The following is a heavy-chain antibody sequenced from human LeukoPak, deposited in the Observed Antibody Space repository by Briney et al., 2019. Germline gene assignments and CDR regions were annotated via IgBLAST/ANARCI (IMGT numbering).Heavy chain of an antibody. V-gene: IGHV3-30*03. CDR1: GFSFSTYG. J-gene: IGHJ6*02. D-gene: IGHD2-2*01. CDR3: ARDLIVVVPAAPYYYYYGMDV. CDR2: VSYDGQNK. Sequence: GGSLRLSCAASGFSFSTYGMHWVRHTPGKGLEWVAVVSYDGQNKDYADSVKGRFTISRDNSKNTLYLQMNSLRAEDTAVYYCARDLIVVVPAAPYYYYYGMDVWGQGTTVTVSS.